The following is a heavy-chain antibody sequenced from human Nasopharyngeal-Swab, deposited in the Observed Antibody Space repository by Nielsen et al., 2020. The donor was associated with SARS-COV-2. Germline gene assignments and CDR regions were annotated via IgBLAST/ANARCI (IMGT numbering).Heavy chain of an antibody. CDR3: ARDPDTSGHYSFLDS. CDR1: GFTFGAFG. V-gene: IGHV3-33*08. Sequence: GGSLRLSCAASGFTFGAFGMHWVRQAPGKGLEWVGGIWNHGKESVYADAAKGRFAVTRDKSKNTLYLQVSSLRSEDTAVYYCARDPDTSGHYSFLDSWGQGALVTVSS. CDR2: IWNHGKES. D-gene: IGHD3-22*01. J-gene: IGHJ5*01.